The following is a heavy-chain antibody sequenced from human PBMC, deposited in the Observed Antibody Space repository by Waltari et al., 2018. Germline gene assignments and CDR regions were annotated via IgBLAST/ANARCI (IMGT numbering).Heavy chain of an antibody. Sequence: EVQLVESGGGSIQPGGSLRLSCGASGFTFSSNFMSWVRQAPGKGLEWVSINYNDGTTYYGDSVKGRFTIYRDNSKSTMYLQMYTLRTEDTAVYYCATGRYRFFDYWGQGTLVTVSS. V-gene: IGHV3-53*01. D-gene: IGHD1-26*01. CDR3: ATGRYRFFDY. J-gene: IGHJ4*02. CDR1: GFTFSSNF. CDR2: NYNDGTT.